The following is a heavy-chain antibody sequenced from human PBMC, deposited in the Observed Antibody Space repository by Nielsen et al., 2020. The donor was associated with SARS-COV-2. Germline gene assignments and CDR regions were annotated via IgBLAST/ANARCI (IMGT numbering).Heavy chain of an antibody. CDR1: GFACSSYE. Sequence: GESLKICCAAAGFACSSYEMNWLRQAPGKGLEWVSYISSSGSTIYYADSVKGRFTISRDNAKNSLYLQMNSLRAEDTAVYYCATLPLRYFDWLLYSEYGYWGQGTLVTVSS. V-gene: IGHV3-48*03. D-gene: IGHD3-9*01. CDR2: ISSSGSTI. CDR3: ATLPLRYFDWLLYSEYGY. J-gene: IGHJ4*02.